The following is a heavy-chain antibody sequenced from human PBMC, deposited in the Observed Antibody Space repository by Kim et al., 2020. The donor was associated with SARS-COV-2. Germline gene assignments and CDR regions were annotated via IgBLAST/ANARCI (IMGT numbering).Heavy chain of an antibody. Sequence: GGSLRLSCAASGFTVSSNYMSWVRQAPGKGLEWVSVIYSGGSTYYADSVKGRFTISRDNSKNTLYLQMNSLRAEDTAVYYCARNLNDYGMDVWDQGTTVTVSS. CDR2: IYSGGST. D-gene: IGHD2-8*01. CDR1: GFTVSSNY. V-gene: IGHV3-53*01. J-gene: IGHJ6*02. CDR3: ARNLNDYGMDV.